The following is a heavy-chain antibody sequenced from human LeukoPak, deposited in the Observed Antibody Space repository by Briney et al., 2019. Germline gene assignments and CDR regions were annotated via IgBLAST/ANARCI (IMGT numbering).Heavy chain of an antibody. V-gene: IGHV3-30*04. CDR2: ISYDGSNE. J-gene: IGHJ4*02. D-gene: IGHD6-13*01. CDR1: GFTFSSYV. CDR3: AKESSSWYFDY. Sequence: GRSLRLSCAASGFTFSSYVMHWVRQAPGKGLEWVAIISYDGSNEYYADSVKGRFTISRDNSKNTLYLQMNSLRAEDTAVYYCAKESSSWYFDYWGQGTLVTVSS.